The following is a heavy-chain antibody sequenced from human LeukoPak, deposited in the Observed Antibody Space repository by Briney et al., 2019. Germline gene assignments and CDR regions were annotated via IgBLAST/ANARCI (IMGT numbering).Heavy chain of an antibody. Sequence: SETLSLTCTVSGGSIISVSYFWGWIRQPPGKGLEWIGSIYYSGSTYYNPSLKSRVTISVDTSKNQFSLKLSSVTAADTAVYYCARLSPNIVVVPPAPGYVDYWGQGTLVTVSS. CDR3: ARLSPNIVVVPPAPGYVDY. D-gene: IGHD2-2*01. J-gene: IGHJ4*02. CDR2: IYYSGST. CDR1: GGSIISVSYF. V-gene: IGHV4-39*01.